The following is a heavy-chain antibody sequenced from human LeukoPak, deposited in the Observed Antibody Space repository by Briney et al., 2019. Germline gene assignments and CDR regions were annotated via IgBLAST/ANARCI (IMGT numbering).Heavy chain of an antibody. CDR3: AKVLIPRYFDY. J-gene: IGHJ4*02. D-gene: IGHD2-2*02. CDR2: INQDEGEK. V-gene: IGHV3-7*03. Sequence: GGSLRLSCAASGFTFSTYWMGWVRQAPGKGLEWVANINQDEGEKYYVDSVKGRFTISRDNSKNTLYLQMNSLRAEDTAVYYCAKVLIPRYFDYWGQGTLVTVSS. CDR1: GFTFSTYW.